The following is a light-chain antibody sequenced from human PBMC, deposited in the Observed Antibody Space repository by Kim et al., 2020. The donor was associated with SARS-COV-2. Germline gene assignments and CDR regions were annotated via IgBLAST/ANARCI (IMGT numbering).Light chain of an antibody. CDR2: DAS. V-gene: IGKV3-11*01. Sequence: LSPGERGTLSCRASQNIFTYLAWYQQKPGQSPRLLIYDASKRATGIPTRFSGSGSGTEFPLTINSLEAEDFAVYYCQQRANWPITFGQGTRLEIK. CDR3: QQRANWPIT. J-gene: IGKJ5*01. CDR1: QNIFTY.